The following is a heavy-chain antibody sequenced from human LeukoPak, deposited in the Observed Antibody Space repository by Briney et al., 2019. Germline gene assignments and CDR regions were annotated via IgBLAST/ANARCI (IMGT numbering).Heavy chain of an antibody. CDR2: ISGSGGST. CDR3: ARDINGVTSGWYPTQRRPGTIDY. D-gene: IGHD6-19*01. CDR1: GFTFSSYA. Sequence: GGSLRLSCAASGFTFSSYAMSWVRQAPGKGLEWVSAISGSGGSTYYADSVKGRFTISRDNAKNSLYLQMNSLRAEDTAVYYCARDINGVTSGWYPTQRRPGTIDYWGQGTLVTVSS. V-gene: IGHV3-23*01. J-gene: IGHJ4*02.